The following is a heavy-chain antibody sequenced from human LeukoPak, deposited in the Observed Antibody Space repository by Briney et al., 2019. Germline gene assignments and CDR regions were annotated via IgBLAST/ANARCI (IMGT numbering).Heavy chain of an antibody. V-gene: IGHV3-21*01. D-gene: IGHD2-15*01. CDR3: AREKGYGSGGCCWANYSYSMDD. CDR2: ISSSSSYI. CDR1: GFTFSSYS. Sequence: GGSLRLSCAASGFTFSSYSMNWVRQAPGKGLEWVSSISSSSSYIYYTDSVKGRFTISRDNAKNSLYLQMNSRRAEDTAVNYSAREKGYGSGGCCWANYSYSMDDWGQGTTVTVSS. J-gene: IGHJ6*02.